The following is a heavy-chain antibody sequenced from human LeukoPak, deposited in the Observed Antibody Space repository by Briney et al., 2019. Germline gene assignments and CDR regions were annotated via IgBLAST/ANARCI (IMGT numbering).Heavy chain of an antibody. CDR1: GGTFSSYA. CDR2: IIPIFGTA. V-gene: IGHV1-69*05. CDR3: ASIGYSYGSLNY. Sequence: GASVKVSCKASGGTFSSYAISWVRQAPGQGLEWMGGIIPIFGTANYAQKFQGRVTMTRNTSISTAYMELSSLRSEDTAVYYCASIGYSYGSLNYWGQGTLVTVSS. J-gene: IGHJ4*02. D-gene: IGHD5-18*01.